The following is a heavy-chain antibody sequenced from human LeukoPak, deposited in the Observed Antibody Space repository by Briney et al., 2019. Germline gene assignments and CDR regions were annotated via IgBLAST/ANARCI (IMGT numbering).Heavy chain of an antibody. CDR1: GFTFSSYE. J-gene: IGHJ4*02. V-gene: IGHV3-48*03. CDR3: ARVGYSYGLDYFDY. D-gene: IGHD5-18*01. CDR2: ISSSSTI. Sequence: GGSLRLSCGASGFTFSSYEMNWVRQAPGKGLEWVSYISSSSTIYYSDSVKGRFTISRDNAKNSLYLQMNSLRAEDTAVYYCARVGYSYGLDYFDYWGQGNLVTVSS.